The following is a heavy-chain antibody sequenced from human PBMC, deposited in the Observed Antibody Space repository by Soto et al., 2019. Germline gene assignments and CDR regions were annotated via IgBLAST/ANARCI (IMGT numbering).Heavy chain of an antibody. J-gene: IGHJ6*03. D-gene: IGHD3-10*01. Sequence: GESLKISCAASGFTFSSYSMNWVRQAPGKGLEWVSSISSSSSYIYYADSVKGRFTIPRDNAKNSLYLQMNSLRAEDTAVYYCARDTGIWFGELNYYYYMDVWGKGTTVTAP. V-gene: IGHV3-21*01. CDR3: ARDTGIWFGELNYYYYMDV. CDR1: GFTFSSYS. CDR2: ISSSSSYI.